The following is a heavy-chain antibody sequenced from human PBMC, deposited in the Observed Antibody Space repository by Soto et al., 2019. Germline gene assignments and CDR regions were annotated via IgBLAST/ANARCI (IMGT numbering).Heavy chain of an antibody. CDR3: ARGPTDYYDNSANYFLDY. V-gene: IGHV1-18*01. Sequence: QVQLVQSGAEVKKPGASVKVSCKASGYTFITYGVSWVRQAPGQGLDWLGWISTYNGNTRYAERLQGRVTMTTDTTTNTAYMELRNLRSDETAVYYCARGPTDYYDNSANYFLDYGGQGTLGTVSS. D-gene: IGHD3-22*01. CDR2: ISTYNGNT. J-gene: IGHJ4*02. CDR1: GYTFITYG.